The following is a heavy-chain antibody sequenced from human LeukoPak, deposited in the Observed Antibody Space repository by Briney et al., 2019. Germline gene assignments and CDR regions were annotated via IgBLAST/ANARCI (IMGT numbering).Heavy chain of an antibody. D-gene: IGHD6-6*01. CDR3: ARDQGDSSSYDFDY. Sequence: PGGSLRLSCAASGFTFSSYWMPWVRQAPGKGLVWVSRINSDGTSTSYADSVKGRFTISRDNAKNTLYLQMNSLRVEDTAVYYCARDQGDSSSYDFDYWGQGTLVTVSS. CDR2: INSDGTST. V-gene: IGHV3-74*01. CDR1: GFTFSSYW. J-gene: IGHJ4*02.